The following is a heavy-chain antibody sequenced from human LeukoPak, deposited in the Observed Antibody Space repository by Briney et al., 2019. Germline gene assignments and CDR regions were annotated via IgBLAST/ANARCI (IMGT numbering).Heavy chain of an antibody. V-gene: IGHV1-18*01. Sequence: ASVKVSRNASVYTFTSHGISWVRQAPGKGLEWMGWISGYNGNTNYAQKLQGRVTMTTDTSTSTVYMELRSLRSEETAVYYCARSSVRYDSSGYQDYWGLETLVTVSS. CDR2: ISGYNGNT. CDR3: ARSSVRYDSSGYQDY. J-gene: IGHJ4*02. CDR1: VYTFTSHG. D-gene: IGHD3-22*01.